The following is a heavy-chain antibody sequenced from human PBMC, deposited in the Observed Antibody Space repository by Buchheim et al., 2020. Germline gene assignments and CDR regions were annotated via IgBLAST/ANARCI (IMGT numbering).Heavy chain of an antibody. V-gene: IGHV1-2*02. D-gene: IGHD6-19*01. J-gene: IGHJ4*02. Sequence: QVQLVQSGAEVKKPGASVKVSCKASGYTFTDYYMHWVRQAPGQGLEWMGWIAPNSGGTKYAQKFQGRVTMTRDTSIRTSYMELSRLRSDDTAVYYCAKGSSEWRGLFDYWGQG. CDR2: IAPNSGGT. CDR1: GYTFTDYY. CDR3: AKGSSEWRGLFDY.